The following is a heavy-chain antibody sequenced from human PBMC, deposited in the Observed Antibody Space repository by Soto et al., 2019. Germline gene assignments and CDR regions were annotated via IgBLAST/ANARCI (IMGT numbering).Heavy chain of an antibody. Sequence: GGSLRLSCAASGFTFSSYGMHWVRQAPGKGLEWVAVISYDGSNKYYADSVKGRFTISRDNSKNTLYLQLNSLRAEDTAVYYCAKDLSYWGQGTLVTVSS. J-gene: IGHJ4*02. CDR1: GFTFSSYG. CDR2: ISYDGSNK. V-gene: IGHV3-30*18. CDR3: AKDLSY.